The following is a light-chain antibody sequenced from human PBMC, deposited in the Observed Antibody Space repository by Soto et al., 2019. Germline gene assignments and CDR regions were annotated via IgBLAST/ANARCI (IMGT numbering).Light chain of an antibody. V-gene: IGKV3-20*01. Sequence: VLTQSPGTLSLSPGDRATLSCRASQSVSSNYLAWYQQKPGQAPRLLIYGASNRATGIPDRFSGSGSGTAFTLTISRLETEDFVVYYCHQYASSARTFGQGTKVEIK. J-gene: IGKJ1*01. CDR1: QSVSSNY. CDR3: HQYASSART. CDR2: GAS.